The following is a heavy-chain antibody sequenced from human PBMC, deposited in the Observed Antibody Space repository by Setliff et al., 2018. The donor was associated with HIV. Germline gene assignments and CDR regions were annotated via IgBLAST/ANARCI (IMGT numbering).Heavy chain of an antibody. CDR1: GYKFTGYY. V-gene: IGHV1-2*02. Sequence: ASVKVSCKASGYKFTGYYLQWVRQAPGQGLEWMAWINPNSADTRIAQKFEGRVTTTWDTSLTTAYMELSSLRSDDTALYYCGTYPPNWNYGAAAFDIWGQGTLVTVSS. CDR2: INPNSADT. J-gene: IGHJ3*02. CDR3: GTYPPNWNYGAAAFDI. D-gene: IGHD1-7*01.